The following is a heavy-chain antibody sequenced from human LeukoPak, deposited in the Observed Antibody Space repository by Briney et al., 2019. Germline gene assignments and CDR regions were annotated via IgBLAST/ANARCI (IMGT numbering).Heavy chain of an antibody. CDR3: ARLWSVRGVLLPWFDP. V-gene: IGHV5-51*01. Sequence: GESLKISCKGSGYSFTSYWIGWVRQMPGKGLEWMGIIYPGDSDTRYSPSFQGQVTISADKSISTAYLQWSSLKASDTAMYYCARLWSVRGVLLPWFDPWGQGTLVTVSS. J-gene: IGHJ5*02. D-gene: IGHD3-10*01. CDR2: IYPGDSDT. CDR1: GYSFTSYW.